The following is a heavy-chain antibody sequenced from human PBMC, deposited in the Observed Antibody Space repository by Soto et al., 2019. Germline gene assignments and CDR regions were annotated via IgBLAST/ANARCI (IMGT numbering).Heavy chain of an antibody. Sequence: SETQSHTRTVSDGHIRSGDYYWSWHQQSPGRGLEWIGYIFHSGSTYYNPSLESRVTVSVDTSKSQFSLNLRSVTAADTAVYYFARAADWNYEIGNYFDSLGQGALVTVSS. D-gene: IGHD1-7*01. J-gene: IGHJ4*02. CDR1: DGHIRSGDYY. V-gene: IGHV4-30-4*01. CDR2: IFHSGST. CDR3: ARAADWNYEIGNYFDS.